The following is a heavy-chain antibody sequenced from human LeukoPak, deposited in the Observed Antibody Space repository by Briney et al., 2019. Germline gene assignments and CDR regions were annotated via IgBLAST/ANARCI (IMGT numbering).Heavy chain of an antibody. V-gene: IGHV4-39*01. Sequence: PSETLSLTCTGCSGSISSTSYYWGWIRQPPGRGLEWMGGIIYSGNTYYNPSLKSRVTISVDTTKNQFSLKLTSVTAADTAVYFCVRHFHVSGYVVDLWGQGTLVTVSS. D-gene: IGHD6-13*01. CDR3: VRHFHVSGYVVDL. CDR2: IIYSGNT. CDR1: SGSISSTSYY. J-gene: IGHJ5*02.